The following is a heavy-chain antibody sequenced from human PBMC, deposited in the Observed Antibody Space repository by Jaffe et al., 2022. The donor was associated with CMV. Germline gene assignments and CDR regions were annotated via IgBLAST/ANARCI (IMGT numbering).Heavy chain of an antibody. V-gene: IGHV3-23*01. CDR1: GFIFNNFA. CDR2: ISGGGDTI. J-gene: IGHJ4*02. Sequence: EVQLLESGGGLVQPGGSLRLSCAASGFIFNNFAMSWVRQAPGKGLEWVSTISGGGDTIHDVDSVKGRFTTSRDNSKNTLDLQMNSLRAEDTAVYYCAKETPHFDYWGQGTLVTVSS. CDR3: AKETPHFDY.